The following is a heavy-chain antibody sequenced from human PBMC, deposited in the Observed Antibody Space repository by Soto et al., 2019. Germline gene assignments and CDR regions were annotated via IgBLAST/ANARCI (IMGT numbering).Heavy chain of an antibody. D-gene: IGHD4-4*01. CDR3: ARDGGPAPVTPNLDY. V-gene: IGHV3-48*02. CDR1: GFTFSSYS. CDR2: ISSSSSTI. Sequence: EVQLVESGGGLVQPGGSLRLSCAASGFTFSSYSMNWVRQAPGKGLEWVSYISSSSSTIYYADSVKGRFTISRDNAKNSLDLQMNSLRDGDTAVYYCARDGGPAPVTPNLDYWGQGTMVTVSS. J-gene: IGHJ4*02.